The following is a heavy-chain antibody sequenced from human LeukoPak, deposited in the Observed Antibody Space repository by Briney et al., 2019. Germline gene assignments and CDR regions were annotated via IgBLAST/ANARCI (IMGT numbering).Heavy chain of an antibody. CDR3: ARASPGVVFNYFDY. CDR1: GFSFSSFW. D-gene: IGHD2-15*01. J-gene: IGHJ4*01. CDR2: IDEAGKDR. Sequence: GGSLRLSCADSGFSFSSFWMHWVRQAPGKGLEWVANIDEAGKDRYYADSVKGRFIISRDNTKNSVFLDMTSLRVEDTATYFCARASPGVVFNYFDYWGQGALVPVSS. V-gene: IGHV3-7*01.